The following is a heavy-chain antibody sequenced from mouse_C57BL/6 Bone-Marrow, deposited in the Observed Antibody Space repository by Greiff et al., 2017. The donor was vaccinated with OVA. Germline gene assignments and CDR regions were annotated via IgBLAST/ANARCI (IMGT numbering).Heavy chain of an antibody. CDR1: GYSFTDYN. D-gene: IGHD3-2*02. V-gene: IGHV1-39*01. Sequence: VQLQQSGPELVKPGASVKISCKASGYSFTDYNMNWVKQSNGKSLEWIGVINPNYGTTSYNQKFKGKATLTVDQSASTASMQLNSLTSEDSAFYCCARNTAQATWMAYWGQGTLVTVSA. CDR3: ARNTAQATWMAY. J-gene: IGHJ3*01. CDR2: INPNYGTT.